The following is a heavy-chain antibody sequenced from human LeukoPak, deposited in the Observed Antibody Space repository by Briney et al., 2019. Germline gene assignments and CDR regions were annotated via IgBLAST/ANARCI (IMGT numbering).Heavy chain of an antibody. J-gene: IGHJ4*02. Sequence: GGSLRLSCEPSGFPFSSYWMLWVRQAPGKGLVWVSRISGDGTIKTYADFGRGRFTISRDNTKNILYLQMNSLRVEDTAIYFCSRSQFDYWGQGVLVTVSS. CDR2: ISGDGTIK. CDR3: SRSQFDY. V-gene: IGHV3-74*03. CDR1: GFPFSSYW.